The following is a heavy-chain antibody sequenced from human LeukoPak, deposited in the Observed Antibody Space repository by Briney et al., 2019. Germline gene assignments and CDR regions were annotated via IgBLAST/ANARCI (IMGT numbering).Heavy chain of an antibody. CDR1: GGSFSGYY. Sequence: SETLSLTCAVYGGSFSGYYCSWIRQPPGKGLEWIGEINHSGSTNYNPSLKSRVTISVDTSKNQFSLKLSSVTAADTAVYYCARSVHDAFDIWGQGTMVTVSS. CDR3: ARSVHDAFDI. CDR2: INHSGST. D-gene: IGHD3-3*01. J-gene: IGHJ3*02. V-gene: IGHV4-34*01.